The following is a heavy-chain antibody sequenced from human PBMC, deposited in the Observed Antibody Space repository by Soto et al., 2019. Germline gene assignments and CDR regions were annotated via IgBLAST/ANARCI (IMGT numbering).Heavy chain of an antibody. CDR1: GFTFSDYY. V-gene: IGHV3-11*01. CDR2: ISSSGSTI. CDR3: AREAYCSGGSCYPLYYYYYGMDV. D-gene: IGHD2-15*01. J-gene: IGHJ6*02. Sequence: QVQLVESGGGLVKPGGSLRLSCAASGFTFSDYYMSWIRQAPGKGLEWVSYISSSGSTIYYADSVKGRFTISRDNAKNSLYLQMNSLRAEDTAVYYCAREAYCSGGSCYPLYYYYYGMDVWGQGTTVTVSS.